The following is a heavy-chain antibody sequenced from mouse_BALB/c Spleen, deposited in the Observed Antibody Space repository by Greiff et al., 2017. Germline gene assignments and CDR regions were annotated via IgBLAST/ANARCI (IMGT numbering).Heavy chain of an antibody. V-gene: IGHV5-6-5*01. CDR3: ARVYYDYDVPPY. Sequence: EVQLVESGGGLVKPGGSLKLSCAASGFTFSSYAMSWVRQTPEKRLEWVASISSGGSTYYPDSVKGRFTISRDNARNILYLQMSSLRSEDTAMYYCARVYYDYDVPPYWGQGTLVTVSA. J-gene: IGHJ3*01. CDR2: ISSGGST. CDR1: GFTFSSYA. D-gene: IGHD2-4*01.